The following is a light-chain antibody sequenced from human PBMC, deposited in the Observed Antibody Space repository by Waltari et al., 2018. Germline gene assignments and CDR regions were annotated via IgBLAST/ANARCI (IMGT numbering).Light chain of an antibody. Sequence: QSALTQPASVSGSPGQSITISCTGSSSDIGIYNLVSWYQHHPGKVPKLIIYEVSERPSGVSGRFSGSKSGNTASLTLSDLQPEDGADYYCCSYAGDITYVFGTGTKVTVL. CDR2: EVS. CDR3: CSYAGDITYV. V-gene: IGLV2-23*02. CDR1: SSDIGIYNL. J-gene: IGLJ1*01.